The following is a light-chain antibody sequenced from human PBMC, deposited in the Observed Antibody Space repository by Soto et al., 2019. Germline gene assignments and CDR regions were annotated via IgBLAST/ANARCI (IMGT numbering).Light chain of an antibody. CDR2: DAS. CDR1: QSVTSSF. CDR3: QQYDTSPRT. J-gene: IGKJ1*01. V-gene: IGKV3-20*01. Sequence: EIMLTQSPGTLSLSPGARATLFRMASQSVTSSFLAWYQQKPGQAPRLFIYDASTRATGIPDKFSGSGSGTDFTLTISRLEPEDFAVYYCQQYDTSPRTFGQGTKV.